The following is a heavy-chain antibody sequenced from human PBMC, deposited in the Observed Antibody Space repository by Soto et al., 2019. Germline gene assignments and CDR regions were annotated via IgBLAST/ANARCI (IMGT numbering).Heavy chain of an antibody. CDR1: GFTFSSYA. CDR3: ARVAY. V-gene: IGHV3-23*01. Sequence: GGSLRLSCAASGFTFSSYAMSWVRQAPGKGLEWVSAISSGSGSTYYADSVKGRFTISRDNAQNTLFLQMNTLRPEDTAMYYCARVAYWGPGTQVTVSS. J-gene: IGHJ4*02. CDR2: ISSGSGST.